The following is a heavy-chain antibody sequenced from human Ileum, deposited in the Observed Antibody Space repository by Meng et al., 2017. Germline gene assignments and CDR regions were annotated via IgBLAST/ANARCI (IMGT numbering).Heavy chain of an antibody. Sequence: QVQLVESGGGVGQPGRSLRRSGAASGFTLSSYGMHWVRQAPGKGLEWVAIIWYDGSKKYYADSVRGRFTISRDNSRKTVYLQMNSLRAEDTAVYYCARGGLAAAGIDYWGQGTLVTVSS. CDR1: GFTLSSYG. J-gene: IGHJ4*02. V-gene: IGHV3-33*01. CDR2: IWYDGSKK. D-gene: IGHD6-13*01. CDR3: ARGGLAAAGIDY.